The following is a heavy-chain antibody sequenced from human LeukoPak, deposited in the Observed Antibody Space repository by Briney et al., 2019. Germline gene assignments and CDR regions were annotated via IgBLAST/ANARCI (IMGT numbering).Heavy chain of an antibody. J-gene: IGHJ4*02. CDR1: GFTFRAYA. CDR2: TRNKANSYTT. CDR3: ASVPGY. V-gene: IGHV3-72*01. D-gene: IGHD6-6*01. Sequence: GGSLRLSCSASGFTFRAYAMSWVRQAPGKGLEWVGRTRNKANSYTTGYAASVKGRFTISRDDSKNSLYLQMNSLKTEDTAVYYCASVPGYWGQGTLVTVSS.